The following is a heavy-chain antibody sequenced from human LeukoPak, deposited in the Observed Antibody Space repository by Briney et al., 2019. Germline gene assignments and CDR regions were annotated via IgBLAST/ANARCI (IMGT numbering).Heavy chain of an antibody. D-gene: IGHD6-13*01. CDR3: ARVPAQQLSKNWFDP. Sequence: SVKVSCKASGGTFSSYAISWVRQAPGQGLEWMGGIIPIFGTANYAQKFQGRVTITADESTSTAYMELSSLRSEDTAVYYCARVPAQQLSKNWFDPWGQGTLVTVSS. CDR1: GGTFSSYA. CDR2: IIPIFGTA. J-gene: IGHJ5*02. V-gene: IGHV1-69*13.